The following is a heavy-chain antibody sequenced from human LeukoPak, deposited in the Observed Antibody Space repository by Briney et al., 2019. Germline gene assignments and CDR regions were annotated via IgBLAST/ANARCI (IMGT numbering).Heavy chain of an antibody. CDR3: ARSVEMATNFDY. D-gene: IGHD5-24*01. CDR1: GYTFTSYD. J-gene: IGHJ4*02. CDR2: MNPNSGNT. Sequence: GASEKVSCKASGYTFTSYDINWVRQATGQGLEWMGWMNPNSGNTGYAQKFQGRVTMTRNTSISTAYMELSSLRSEDTAVYYCARSVEMATNFDYWGQGTLVTVSS. V-gene: IGHV1-8*01.